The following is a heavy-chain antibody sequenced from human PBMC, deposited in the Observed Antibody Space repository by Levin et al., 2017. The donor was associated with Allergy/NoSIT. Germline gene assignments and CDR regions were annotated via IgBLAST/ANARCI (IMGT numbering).Heavy chain of an antibody. Sequence: GESLKISCAASGFTFSSYGMHWVRQAPGKGLEWVAVISYDGSNKYYADSVKGRFTISRDNSKNTLYLQMNSLRAEDTAVYYCAKTRPSSTLGYWGQGTLVTVSS. CDR1: GFTFSSYG. J-gene: IGHJ4*02. V-gene: IGHV3-30*18. D-gene: IGHD2-2*01. CDR2: ISYDGSNK. CDR3: AKTRPSSTLGY.